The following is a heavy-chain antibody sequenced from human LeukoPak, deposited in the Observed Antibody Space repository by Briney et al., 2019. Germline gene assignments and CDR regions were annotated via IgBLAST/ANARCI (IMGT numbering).Heavy chain of an antibody. CDR3: ARAVATTSFFDY. CDR2: TYFRSKWYS. V-gene: IGHV6-1*01. D-gene: IGHD5-12*01. CDR1: GGSVSSNSAA. J-gene: IGHJ4*02. Sequence: PSQTLSLTCAISGGSVSSNSAAWNWIRQSPSRGLEWLGRTYFRSKWYSDYAVSVKSRITINPDTSKNQFSLQLSSVTPEDTAVYYCARAVATTSFFDYWGQGTLVTVSS.